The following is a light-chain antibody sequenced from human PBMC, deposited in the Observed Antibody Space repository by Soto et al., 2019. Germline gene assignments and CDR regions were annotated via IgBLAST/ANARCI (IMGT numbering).Light chain of an antibody. CDR1: QTITTW. Sequence: DIQMTKSTSNLSASVGDRITITCRASQTITTWLAWYQQKPGKAPKLLIYAASSLQSGVPSRFSGSGSGTDFTLTSSSLQPEDFATYYCQQSYSTPPITFGQGTRLEIK. CDR2: AAS. CDR3: QQSYSTPPIT. J-gene: IGKJ5*01. V-gene: IGKV1-39*01.